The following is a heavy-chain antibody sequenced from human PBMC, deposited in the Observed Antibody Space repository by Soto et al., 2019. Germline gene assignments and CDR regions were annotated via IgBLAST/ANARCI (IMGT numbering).Heavy chain of an antibody. D-gene: IGHD4-17*01. V-gene: IGHV4-34*01. CDR3: GRELRFRPEATVTTWWFDP. J-gene: IGHJ5*02. CDR2: INHSGST. Sequence: PSETLSLTCAVYGGSFSGYYWSWIRQPPGKGLEWIGEINHSGSTNYNPSLKSRVTISVGTSKNQFSLKLSSVTAADTAVYYCGRELRFRPEATVTTWWFDPWGQGTLVTVSS. CDR1: GGSFSGYY.